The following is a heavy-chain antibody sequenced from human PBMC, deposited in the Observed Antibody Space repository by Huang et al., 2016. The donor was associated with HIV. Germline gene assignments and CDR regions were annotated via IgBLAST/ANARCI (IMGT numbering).Heavy chain of an antibody. CDR1: GYTFTQHG. J-gene: IGHJ3*02. Sequence: QVHLVQSGAEVKRPGASVRISCKASGYTFTQHGLHWVRQAPGHRLEWMGGINAGNGNTKCSQKFQGRVTITKDTSADTAYMDVSSLTSEDTAVYYCARERNNWYLNDAYDIWGQGTVVTVSS. CDR2: INAGNGNT. D-gene: IGHD1-1*01. V-gene: IGHV1-3*01. CDR3: ARERNNWYLNDAYDI.